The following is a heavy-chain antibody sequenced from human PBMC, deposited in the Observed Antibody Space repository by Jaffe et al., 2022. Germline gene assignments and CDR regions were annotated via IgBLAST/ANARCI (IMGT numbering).Heavy chain of an antibody. J-gene: IGHJ5*02. CDR2: INHSGST. CDR1: GGSFSGYY. D-gene: IGHD2-2*01. CDR3: ARGPRVRRIVVVPAANPQKWFDP. Sequence: QVQLQQWGAGLLKPSETLSLTCAVYGGSFSGYYWSWIRQPPGKGLEWIGEINHSGSTNYNPSLKSRVTISVDTSKNQFSLKLSSVTAADTAVYYCARGPRVRRIVVVPAANPQKWFDPWGQGTLVTVSS. V-gene: IGHV4-34*01.